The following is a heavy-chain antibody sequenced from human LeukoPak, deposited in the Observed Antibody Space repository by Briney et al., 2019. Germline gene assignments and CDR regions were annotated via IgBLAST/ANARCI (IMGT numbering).Heavy chain of an antibody. CDR3: ARGPPNWGYDY. CDR2: MSPNSGDT. CDR1: GYTFTSYD. J-gene: IGHJ4*02. Sequence: ASVKVSCKASGYTFTSYDFNWVRQATGQRPEWMGWMSPNSGDTGYAQKFQDRVTMTRNTSISTAYMELSSLRSDDTAVYYCARGPPNWGYDYWGPGTLVSVSS. V-gene: IGHV1-8*01. D-gene: IGHD7-27*01.